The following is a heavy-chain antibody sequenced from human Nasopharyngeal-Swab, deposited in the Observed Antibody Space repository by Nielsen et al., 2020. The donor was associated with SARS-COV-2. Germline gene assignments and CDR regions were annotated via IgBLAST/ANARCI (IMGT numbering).Heavy chain of an antibody. CDR3: TSGWFDP. Sequence: GGSLRLSCAASGFTFSSHSMNWVRQAPGKGLEWVSHISYNSGHINYAESVKGRFTISRDTAKNSLYLQMNSLRAEDTAVYYCTSGWFDPWGQGTLVTVSS. J-gene: IGHJ5*02. V-gene: IGHV3-21*01. CDR2: ISYNSGHI. CDR1: GFTFSSHS.